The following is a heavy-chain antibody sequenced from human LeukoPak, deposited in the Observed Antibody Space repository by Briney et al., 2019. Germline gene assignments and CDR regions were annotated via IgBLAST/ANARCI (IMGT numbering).Heavy chain of an antibody. J-gene: IGHJ4*02. V-gene: IGHV4-4*08. Sequence: SETLSPTCSASGASTSSRYWSWIRQSPGRTLEWIGHIYSGRNTKYNPSLTSRVTISVDTSKNQFSLSLTSVTAADTAIYYCAQTTGWPGFDFWGPGALVTVSS. CDR3: AQTTGWPGFDF. CDR1: GASTSSRY. D-gene: IGHD6-19*01. CDR2: IYSGRNT.